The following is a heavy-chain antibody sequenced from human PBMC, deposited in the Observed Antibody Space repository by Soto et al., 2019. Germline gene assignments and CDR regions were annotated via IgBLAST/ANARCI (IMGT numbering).Heavy chain of an antibody. CDR2: IIPIFGTA. CDR3: ARIRLTTKQQLATGFDY. CDR1: GGTFSSYA. J-gene: IGHJ4*02. Sequence: QVQLVQSGAEVKKPGSSVKVSCKASGGTFSSYAISWVRQAPGQGLEWMGGIIPIFGTANYAQKFQGRGTITADESTSTADMELSSLRSEDTAVYYCARIRLTTKQQLATGFDYWGQGTLVTVSS. V-gene: IGHV1-69*01. D-gene: IGHD6-13*01.